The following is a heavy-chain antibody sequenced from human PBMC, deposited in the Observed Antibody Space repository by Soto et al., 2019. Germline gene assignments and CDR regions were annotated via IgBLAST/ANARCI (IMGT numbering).Heavy chain of an antibody. J-gene: IGHJ5*02. V-gene: IGHV2-5*02. CDR3: AHIRYGSGTTWFDP. CDR1: GFSLTTSGVG. Sequence: QITLKESGPPLVKPTQTLTLTCSFSGFSLTTSGVGVAWIRQPPGKALEWLALIYWDDDKRYSPSLKSRRTITTDTSNTQVVLNMTNMAPVAPATYYSAHIRYGSGTTWFDPWGQGTLVTVSS. CDR2: IYWDDDK. D-gene: IGHD3-10*01.